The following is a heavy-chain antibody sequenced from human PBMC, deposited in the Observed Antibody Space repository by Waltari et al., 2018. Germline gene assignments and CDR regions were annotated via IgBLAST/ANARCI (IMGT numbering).Heavy chain of an antibody. J-gene: IGHJ3*02. V-gene: IGHV1-2*06. CDR2: TDPTRGGT. Sequence: QVQLIQSGAEVKKPGASVKVSCKASGYIFSEYFIHWLRRARGERIEWLGRTDPTRGGTDFAQKFQGRVAMTTDMSITTVYMELRSLTSDDTAVYYCVRETMSRGPPSGSFSIWGQGTMVTVSA. CDR1: GYIFSEYF. D-gene: IGHD1-26*01. CDR3: VRETMSRGPPSGSFSI.